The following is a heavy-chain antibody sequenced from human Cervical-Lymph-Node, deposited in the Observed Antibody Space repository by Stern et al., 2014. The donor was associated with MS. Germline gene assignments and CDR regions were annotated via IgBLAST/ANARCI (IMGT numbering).Heavy chain of an antibody. Sequence: EVQLVQSGGGLVKPGGSLRLSCAASGFTFSSYSMNWVRQAPGKGLEWVSSISSSSSYIYYADSVKCRFTISRDNANNSLYLQMNSLRAEYTAVYYCARVGITGTTDWYFDLWGRGTLVTVSS. CDR2: ISSSSSYI. J-gene: IGHJ2*01. D-gene: IGHD1-7*01. V-gene: IGHV3-21*01. CDR1: GFTFSSYS. CDR3: ARVGITGTTDWYFDL.